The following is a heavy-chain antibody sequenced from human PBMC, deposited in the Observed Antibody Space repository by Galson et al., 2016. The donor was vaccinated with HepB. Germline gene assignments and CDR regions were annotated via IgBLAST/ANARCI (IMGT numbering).Heavy chain of an antibody. D-gene: IGHD4-17*01. V-gene: IGHV1-69*13. Sequence: SVKVSCKASGGTFTNYAFSWVRQAPGQGLEWMGGITPMFNIIKYAQTFQDRLTITADAATATAYMELTSLRSEYTALYYCVSRETTDDWFDTWGQGTPVSVSS. CDR2: ITPMFNII. J-gene: IGHJ5*02. CDR3: VSRETTDDWFDT. CDR1: GGTFTNYA.